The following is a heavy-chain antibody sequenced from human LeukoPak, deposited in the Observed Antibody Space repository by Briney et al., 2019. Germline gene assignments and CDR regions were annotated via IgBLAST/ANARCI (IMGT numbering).Heavy chain of an antibody. Sequence: GGSLRLSCAASRFTFRDYTMHWVRQAPGKGLDWVSSISKRSTYIYYADSVKGRFTISRDNAKNSLYLQMNSLRAEDTAVYYCARDRKKRVDYWGQGTLVTVSS. D-gene: IGHD1-14*01. CDR3: ARDRKKRVDY. CDR1: RFTFRDYT. J-gene: IGHJ4*02. CDR2: ISKRSTYI. V-gene: IGHV3-21*01.